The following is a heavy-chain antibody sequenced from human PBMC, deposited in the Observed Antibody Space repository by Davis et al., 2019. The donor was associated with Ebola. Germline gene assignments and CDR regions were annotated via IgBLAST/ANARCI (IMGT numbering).Heavy chain of an antibody. V-gene: IGHV1-46*01. CDR2: INPSGGRT. Sequence: AASVKVSCKASGYTFTTYYMHWVRQAPGQGLEWMGIINPSGGRTSYAQKFQCRVTMTRDTSTSTVYMELTSLRSEDTAVYYCARMCSGGSCYNDAFDMWGQGTMVTVSS. CDR3: ARMCSGGSCYNDAFDM. CDR1: GYTFTTYY. D-gene: IGHD2-15*01. J-gene: IGHJ3*02.